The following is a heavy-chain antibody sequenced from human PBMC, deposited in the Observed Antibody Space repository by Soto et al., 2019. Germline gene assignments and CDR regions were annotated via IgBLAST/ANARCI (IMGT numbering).Heavy chain of an antibody. Sequence: PGGTLRLSCAASGFTFSSYGMHWVRQAPGKGLEWVAVIWYDGSNKYYADSVKGRFTISRDNSKNTLYLQMNSLRAEDTAVYYCARGERAVLRYFDWLSYAFDIWGQGTMVTVSS. CDR2: IWYDGSNK. CDR1: GFTFSSYG. V-gene: IGHV3-33*01. J-gene: IGHJ3*02. D-gene: IGHD3-9*01. CDR3: ARGERAVLRYFDWLSYAFDI.